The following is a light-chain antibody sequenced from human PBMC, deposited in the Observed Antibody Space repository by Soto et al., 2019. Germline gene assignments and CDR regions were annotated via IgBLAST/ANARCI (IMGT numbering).Light chain of an antibody. CDR2: DAF. J-gene: IGKJ4*01. CDR3: QQYTTYSSPT. V-gene: IGKV1-5*01. CDR1: QTISTR. Sequence: RMAQSPPTLSASIGGTITITCRASQTISTRLAWYQQKPGKAPKVIMYDAFILQTGVPTRFSASGGGSEFTLTISSLQPDDFATYYCQQYTTYSSPTFGGGTKVDIK.